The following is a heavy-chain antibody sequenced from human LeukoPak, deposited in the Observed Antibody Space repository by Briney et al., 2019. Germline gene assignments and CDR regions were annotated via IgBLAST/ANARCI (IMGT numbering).Heavy chain of an antibody. CDR1: GFTFDDYA. J-gene: IGHJ4*02. D-gene: IGHD1-20*01. V-gene: IGHV3-9*01. CDR2: ISWNSGSI. CDR3: AKDKRGGLTGSFDY. Sequence: GGSLRLYCAASGFTFDDYAMHWVRQAPGKGLEWVSGISWNSGSIGYADSVKGRFTISRDNAKNSLYLQMNSLRAEDTALYYCAKDKRGGLTGSFDYWGQGTLVTVSS.